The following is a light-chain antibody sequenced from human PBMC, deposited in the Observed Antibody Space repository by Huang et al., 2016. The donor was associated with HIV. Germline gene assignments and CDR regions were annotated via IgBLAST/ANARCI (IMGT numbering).Light chain of an antibody. CDR2: DTS. Sequence: AIRITQSPSSLSASTGDKVSITCRASQDINTYLAWYQQKPGKPPSLLIYDTSTLQSGVPSRFSGSGSGTDFTLTITHLQSEDFATYYCQQYYSFPLTFGQGSQVEV. J-gene: IGKJ1*01. V-gene: IGKV1-8*01. CDR1: QDINTY. CDR3: QQYYSFPLT.